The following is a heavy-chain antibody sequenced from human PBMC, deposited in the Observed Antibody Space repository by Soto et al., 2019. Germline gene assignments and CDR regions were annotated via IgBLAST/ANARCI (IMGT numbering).Heavy chain of an antibody. Sequence: QLVESGGGLVKPGGALALSCAGSGFAFTNVWLHWFLQAPGKGLEWVGRITSKPDGETTDYAAPVKGRFTISRDDSTNTLYLQMNSLQTEDSDLYYCNTYYDLGCGHTPLWGQGTLVTVSS. CDR2: ITSKPDGETT. V-gene: IGHV3-15*07. J-gene: IGHJ4*02. D-gene: IGHD3-3*01. CDR1: GFAFTNVW. CDR3: NTYYDLGCGHTPL.